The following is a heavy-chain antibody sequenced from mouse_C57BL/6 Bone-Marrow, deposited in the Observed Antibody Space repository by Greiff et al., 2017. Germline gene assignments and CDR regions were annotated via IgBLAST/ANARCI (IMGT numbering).Heavy chain of an antibody. CDR1: GYTFTSYW. CDR3: TRWDYYYGSSWYFDV. Sequence: SGTVLARPGASVKMSCKTSGYTFTSYWMHWVKQRPGQGLEWIGAIYPGHSDTSYTQKFKGKAKLTAVTSASTAYMELSSLTNEDSAVYYCTRWDYYYGSSWYFDVWGTGTTVTVSS. V-gene: IGHV1-5*01. CDR2: IYPGHSDT. D-gene: IGHD1-1*01. J-gene: IGHJ1*03.